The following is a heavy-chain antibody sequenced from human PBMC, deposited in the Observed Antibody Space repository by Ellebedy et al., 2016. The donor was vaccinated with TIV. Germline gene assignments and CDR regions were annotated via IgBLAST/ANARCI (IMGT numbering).Heavy chain of an antibody. D-gene: IGHD5-12*01. CDR1: GYAFASYI. CDR3: ARDMVQGMVARYLWFDY. V-gene: IGHV1-18*01. CDR2: ISAYTGDT. Sequence: ASVKVSCKTSGYAFASYIISWVRQAPGQGLEWMGWISAYTGDTRYAQKFQGRVTMTTDTSTSTAYMELRSLRPDDTAVYYCARDMVQGMVARYLWFDYWGQGTLVTVSS. J-gene: IGHJ4*02.